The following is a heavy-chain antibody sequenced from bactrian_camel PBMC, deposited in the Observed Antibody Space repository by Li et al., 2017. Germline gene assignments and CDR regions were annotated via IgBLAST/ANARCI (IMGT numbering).Heavy chain of an antibody. CDR1: GYSYSAYC. V-gene: IGHV3S53*01. J-gene: IGHJ4*01. D-gene: IGHD2*01. CDR2: IDDHGRT. Sequence: HVQLVESGGGSVQAGGSLRLSCVVTGYSYSAYCLAYFRQAPGKEREAIAFIDDHGRTNYADSVKGRFIISRDNAKNSVYLQMNSLKLEDTAMYYCAADYGPYCSGSYLARRANFEGQGTQVTVS.